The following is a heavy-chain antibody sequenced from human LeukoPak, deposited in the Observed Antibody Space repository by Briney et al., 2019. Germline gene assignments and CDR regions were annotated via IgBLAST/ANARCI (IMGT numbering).Heavy chain of an antibody. V-gene: IGHV4-38-2*02. CDR2: INHSGST. Sequence: SETLSLTCTVSGYSISSGYYWGWIRQPPGKGLEWIGEINHSGSTNYNPSLKSRVTISVDTSKNQFSLKLSSVTAADTAVYYCARHPNTYYYGSGSYDYWGQGTLVTVSS. CDR3: ARHPNTYYYGSGSYDY. D-gene: IGHD3-10*01. CDR1: GYSISSGYY. J-gene: IGHJ4*02.